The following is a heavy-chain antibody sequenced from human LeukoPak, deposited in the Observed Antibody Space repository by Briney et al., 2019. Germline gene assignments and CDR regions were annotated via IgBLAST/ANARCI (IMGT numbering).Heavy chain of an antibody. Sequence: ASVKVSCKASGYSFTAFYIHWVRQAPGQGLEWMGRIHPRSGETNYAYKFRGRVTMTRDTSISTTYMDLGSLGSDDTAVYYCARDGEYGTGSYYRGCFDYWGQGTLVTVSS. CDR2: IHPRSGET. CDR3: ARDGEYGTGSYYRGCFDY. D-gene: IGHD3-10*01. CDR1: GYSFTAFY. J-gene: IGHJ4*02. V-gene: IGHV1-2*02.